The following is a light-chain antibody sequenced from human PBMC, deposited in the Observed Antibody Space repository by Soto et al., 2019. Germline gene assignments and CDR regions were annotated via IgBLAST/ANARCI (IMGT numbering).Light chain of an antibody. CDR1: RSILSSSNNKNF. CDR3: QQYDSSPFT. J-gene: IGKJ3*01. V-gene: IGKV4-1*01. CDR2: WAS. Sequence: DIVMTQSPDSLSVSLGERATINCKSSRSILSSSNNKNFLAWYQQTPGQPPRLLIYWASTRQSGVPDRFSGSGSGTDFTLTISSLQAEDVAVYYCQQYDSSPFTFGPGTKVDIK.